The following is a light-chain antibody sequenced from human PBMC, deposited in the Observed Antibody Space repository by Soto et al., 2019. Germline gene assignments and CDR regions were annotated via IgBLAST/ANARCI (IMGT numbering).Light chain of an antibody. Sequence: QSALTQPASVSGSPGQSITISCTGTRRDVGGYNYVSWYQQYPGKSPKLLIYEVTHRPSGVSNRFSGSKSGNTASLTISGLQAEVEADYYCSSYTSSRAYVFGIGTKLTVL. CDR3: SSYTSSRAYV. J-gene: IGLJ1*01. CDR2: EVT. CDR1: RRDVGGYNY. V-gene: IGLV2-14*01.